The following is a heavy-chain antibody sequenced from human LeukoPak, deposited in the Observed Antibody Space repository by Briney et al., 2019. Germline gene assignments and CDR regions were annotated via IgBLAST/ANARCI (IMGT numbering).Heavy chain of an antibody. CDR2: ISSSGNS. D-gene: IGHD4-23*01. J-gene: IGHJ4*02. Sequence: SETLSLTCTVSVGSINSYYWGWIRQPPGKGLEYIGYISSSGNSNYNPSLRSRVTISVHTSKNQFSLRLSSVTAADTAVYYCARDGGNSPFDYWGQGTLVTVSS. CDR1: VGSINSYY. CDR3: ARDGGNSPFDY. V-gene: IGHV4-4*09.